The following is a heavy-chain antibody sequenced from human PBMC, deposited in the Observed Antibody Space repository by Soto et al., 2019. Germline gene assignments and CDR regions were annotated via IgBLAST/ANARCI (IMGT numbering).Heavy chain of an antibody. Sequence: QVQLVESGGGVVQPGRSLRLSCTTSGFTFSSYAMQWVRQAPGKGLEWVAVISSDGYSKYYADSVRGRFIVSRDISKNTLYLQMNSLISEDTAVYYCARDRQYCSSTTCYTPGYWGQGTLVTVSS. V-gene: IGHV3-30*04. CDR1: GFTFSSYA. J-gene: IGHJ4*02. D-gene: IGHD2-2*02. CDR2: ISSDGYSK. CDR3: ARDRQYCSSTTCYTPGY.